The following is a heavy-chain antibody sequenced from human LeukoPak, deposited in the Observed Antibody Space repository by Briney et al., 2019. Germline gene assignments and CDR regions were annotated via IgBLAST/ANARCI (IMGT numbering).Heavy chain of an antibody. CDR3: ARHAQWLVRRTGPNGMDV. V-gene: IGHV1-46*01. Sequence: GASVKVSCKASGYTFTSYYMHWVRQAPGQGLEWMGIINPSGGSTSYAQKFQGRVTMTRDTSTGTVYMELSSLRSEDTAVYYCARHAQWLVRRTGPNGMDVWGQGTTVTVSS. J-gene: IGHJ6*02. CDR2: INPSGGST. CDR1: GYTFTSYY. D-gene: IGHD6-19*01.